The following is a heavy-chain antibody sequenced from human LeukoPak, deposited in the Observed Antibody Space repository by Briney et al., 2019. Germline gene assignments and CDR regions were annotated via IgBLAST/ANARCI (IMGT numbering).Heavy chain of an antibody. D-gene: IGHD6-13*01. CDR2: INPHNGGT. CDR3: ARNTGYSSSWYWFDP. Sequence: ASVKVSCKASGITVTDYFIHWVRQAPGQGLEWMGWINPHNGGTNYAQKFQGRVTMTRDTSISTAYMELSRLRSDDTAVYYCARNTGYSSSWYWFDPWGQGTLVTVSS. J-gene: IGHJ5*02. V-gene: IGHV1-2*02. CDR1: GITVTDYF.